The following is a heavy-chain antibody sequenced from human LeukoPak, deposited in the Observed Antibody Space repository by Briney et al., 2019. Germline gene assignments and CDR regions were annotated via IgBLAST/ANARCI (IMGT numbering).Heavy chain of an antibody. D-gene: IGHD1-26*01. Sequence: GGSLRLSFAASGFTFSNGWMSWVRQAPGKGLEWAGRIKSKTDGGTIDYAAPVKGRFTISRDDSKSTLSLQMSSLKTDDTAVYYCTTDEWVWGQGTLVTVSS. CDR3: TTDEWV. J-gene: IGHJ4*02. V-gene: IGHV3-15*01. CDR2: IKSKTDGGTI. CDR1: GFTFSNGW.